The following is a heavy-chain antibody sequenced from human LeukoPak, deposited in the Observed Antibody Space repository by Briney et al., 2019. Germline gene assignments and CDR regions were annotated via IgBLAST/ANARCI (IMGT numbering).Heavy chain of an antibody. CDR3: ARESPGIAVAGILDY. CDR1: GFTFSSYA. V-gene: IGHV3-64*01. Sequence: GGSLRLSCAASGFTFSSYAMHWVRQAPGKGLEYVSAISSNGGSTYYANSVKGRFTISRDNSKNTLYLQMGSLRAEDMAVYYCARESPGIAVAGILDYWGQGTQVTVSS. CDR2: ISSNGGST. D-gene: IGHD6-19*01. J-gene: IGHJ4*02.